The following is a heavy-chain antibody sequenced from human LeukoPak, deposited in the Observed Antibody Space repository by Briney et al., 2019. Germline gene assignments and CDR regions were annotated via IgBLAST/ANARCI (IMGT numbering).Heavy chain of an antibody. CDR3: ARGYSRYYYYMDV. V-gene: IGHV3-13*01. J-gene: IGHJ6*03. CDR1: GFSFSLYD. Sequence: PGGSLRLSCVASGFSFSLYDMHWVRQATGKGLEWVSYIGTAGDTDYADCAKGRFTISRENVKNSLFLQMNSLRAGDTAVYYCARGYSRYYYYMDVWGKGTTVTVS. D-gene: IGHD1-14*01. CDR2: IGTAGDT.